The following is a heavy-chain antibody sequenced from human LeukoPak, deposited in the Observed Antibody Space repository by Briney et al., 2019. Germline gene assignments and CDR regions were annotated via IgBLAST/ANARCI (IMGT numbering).Heavy chain of an antibody. D-gene: IGHD2-2*01. V-gene: IGHV3-23*01. CDR3: AKDSSPLSVDYFDY. Sequence: GGSLRLSCAASGFTFSSYSMNWVRQAPGKGLEWVSAISGSGGSTYYADSVKGRFTISRDNSKNTLYLQMNSLRAEDTAVYYCAKDSSPLSVDYFDYWGQGTLVTVSS. CDR2: ISGSGGST. J-gene: IGHJ4*02. CDR1: GFTFSSYS.